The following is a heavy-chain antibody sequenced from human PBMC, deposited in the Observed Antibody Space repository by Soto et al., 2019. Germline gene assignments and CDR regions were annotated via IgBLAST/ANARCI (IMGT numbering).Heavy chain of an antibody. J-gene: IGHJ5*02. Sequence: QVQLVQSRAEVKKPGASVKVSCKVSGYTLNEVAMHWVLQAPGKGLEWLGGFDPDEAETIYAQHFQGRVTMTEDTSTDTVYMELSSLRSEDTALYFCPTYHGDYNFDHWGQGTLVTVSS. V-gene: IGHV1-24*01. CDR2: FDPDEAET. D-gene: IGHD4-17*01. CDR1: GYTLNEVA. CDR3: PTYHGDYNFDH.